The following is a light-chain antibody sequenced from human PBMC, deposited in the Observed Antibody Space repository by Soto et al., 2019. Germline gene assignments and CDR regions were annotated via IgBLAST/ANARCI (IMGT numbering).Light chain of an antibody. Sequence: QSVLTQPPSASGTPGQRVTISGAGGSSNIRSYTVNWYQKLPGTAPKRLIYSTDQRPSGLSARSSGSKSGPSASLAISRLQSEDEADYFSAVWDDSLNGLFVFGTGTKVTVL. V-gene: IGLV1-44*01. CDR1: SSNIRSYT. CDR3: AVWDDSLNGLFV. CDR2: STD. J-gene: IGLJ1*01.